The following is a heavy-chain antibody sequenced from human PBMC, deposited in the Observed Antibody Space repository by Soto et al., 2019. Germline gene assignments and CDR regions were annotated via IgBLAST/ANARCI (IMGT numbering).Heavy chain of an antibody. J-gene: IGHJ5*02. Sequence: QVQLQESGPGLVKPSGTLSLTCAVSGDSISSPNWWGWVRQPPGKGLEWIGEVFHSGGTNYNPSLKSRITISVDKSKNQFSLILPSVTAADTAIYYCARALGSSGFHGWLDPWGQGTLVTVSS. CDR3: ARALGSSGFHGWLDP. V-gene: IGHV4-4*02. CDR2: VFHSGGT. CDR1: GDSISSPNW. D-gene: IGHD3-22*01.